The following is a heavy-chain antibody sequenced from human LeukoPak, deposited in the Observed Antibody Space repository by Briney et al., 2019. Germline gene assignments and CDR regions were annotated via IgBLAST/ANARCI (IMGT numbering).Heavy chain of an antibody. Sequence: GGSLRLSCAASGFTFSSYAMSWVRQAPGKGLEWVSAISGSGGSTYYADSVKGRFTISRDNSKNTLYLQMNSLRAEDTAVYYCARDHDSSGYHIQDAFDIWGQGTMVTVSS. CDR2: ISGSGGST. CDR3: ARDHDSSGYHIQDAFDI. D-gene: IGHD3-22*01. CDR1: GFTFSSYA. V-gene: IGHV3-23*01. J-gene: IGHJ3*02.